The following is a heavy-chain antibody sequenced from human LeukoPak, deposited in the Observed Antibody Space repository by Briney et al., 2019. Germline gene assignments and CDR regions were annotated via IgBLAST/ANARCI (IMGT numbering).Heavy chain of an antibody. V-gene: IGHV4-59*01. D-gene: IGHD3-22*01. CDR3: ARDVYDSSGYYLLGDN. J-gene: IGHJ4*02. CDR2: IHSSGST. Sequence: SETLSLTCTVSGGSISDYYWSWIWQSPGKGLEWLGYIHSSGSTHYNPSLKSRVTISLDTSKKQFSLKLSSVTAADTALYYCARDVYDSSGYYLLGDNWGQGTLVTVSS. CDR1: GGSISDYY.